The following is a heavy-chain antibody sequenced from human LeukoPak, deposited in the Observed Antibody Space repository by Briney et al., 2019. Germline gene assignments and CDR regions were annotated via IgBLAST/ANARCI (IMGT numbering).Heavy chain of an antibody. J-gene: IGHJ3*01. CDR1: VVSMNGYY. CDR3: ARQFLVGSTFHAFDP. CDR2: VDSSGNT. Sequence: PSETLSLTCSVSVVSMNGYYWSWLRQSAGNRLEWIGHVDSSGNTNYNPSLESRVTMSVDTSKKQFSLRLTSVTAADMAVYFCARQFLVGSTFHAFDPWGQGTRVTVSS. V-gene: IGHV4-4*07. D-gene: IGHD1-26*01.